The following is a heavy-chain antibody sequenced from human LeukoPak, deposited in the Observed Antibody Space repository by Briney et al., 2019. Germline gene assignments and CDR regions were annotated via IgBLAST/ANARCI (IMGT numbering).Heavy chain of an antibody. V-gene: IGHV4-39*01. CDR3: ARHSRPGYGDYENASNR. D-gene: IGHD5-12*01. CDR2: FYDSGST. Sequence: SETLTLTCTVSGGTISRNTNYWDWIRQPPGKGLEWIGNFYDSGSTWYNPSLKSRVTISGDTSKNQFSLKLTSMTAADTAVYYCARHSRPGYGDYENASNRWRQGTMVTVSS. CDR1: GGTISRNTNY. J-gene: IGHJ6*01.